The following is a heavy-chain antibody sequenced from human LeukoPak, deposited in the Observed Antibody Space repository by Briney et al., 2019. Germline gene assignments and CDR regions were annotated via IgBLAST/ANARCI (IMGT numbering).Heavy chain of an antibody. CDR2: INHSGST. V-gene: IGHV4-34*01. CDR1: GGSFSGYY. CDR3: ARGRGYDFWSGYHRSFDY. D-gene: IGHD3-3*01. Sequence: PSETLSLTCAVYGGSFSGYYWSWIRQPPGKGLEWIGEINHSGSTNYNPSLKSRVTISVDTSKNQFSLKLSSVTAADTAVYYCARGRGYDFWSGYHRSFDYWGQGTLVTVSS. J-gene: IGHJ4*02.